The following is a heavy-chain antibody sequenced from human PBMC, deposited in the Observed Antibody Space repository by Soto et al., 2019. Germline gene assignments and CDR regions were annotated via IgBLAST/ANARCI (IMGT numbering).Heavy chain of an antibody. CDR2: MSWNGGSI. J-gene: IGHJ4*02. CDR1: GFTFDDYG. Sequence: VQLVESGGCRVQPGRSLRLSCVASGFTFDDYGMHWVRQAPGKGLEWVSGMSWNGGSIAYAASVKGRFTISRDNAKNSLYLQMNSLRPEDTALYYCAKDISLGELSDPDHWGQGTLVTVSS. CDR3: AKDISLGELSDPDH. V-gene: IGHV3-9*01. D-gene: IGHD3-16*02.